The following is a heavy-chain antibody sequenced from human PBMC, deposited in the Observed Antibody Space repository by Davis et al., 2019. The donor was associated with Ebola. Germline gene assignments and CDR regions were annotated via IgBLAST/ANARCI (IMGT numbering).Heavy chain of an antibody. Sequence: GESLKISCAASGFTFSSYRMSWVRQAPGKGLEWVAKINDDGSDKYYVEPVKGRFTIYRDNAENSLYLQMNSLRAEDTAVYYCARGGLKHFDYWGQGTLVTVSS. D-gene: IGHD4/OR15-4a*01. CDR1: GFTFSSYR. V-gene: IGHV3-7*01. CDR3: ARGGLKHFDY. CDR2: INDDGSDK. J-gene: IGHJ4*02.